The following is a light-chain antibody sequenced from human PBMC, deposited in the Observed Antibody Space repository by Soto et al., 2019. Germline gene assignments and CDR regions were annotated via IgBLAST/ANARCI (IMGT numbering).Light chain of an antibody. CDR3: QQSYSTPAT. V-gene: IGKV1-39*01. Sequence: DIQMTQSPSSLSASVGDRVTITCRASQSISSYLNWYQQKPGKAPKLLISAASSLQSGVPSRFSGSGSGTDFTLTISRLQPEDFATYYCQQSYSTPATFGQGTKLEIK. CDR2: AAS. J-gene: IGKJ2*01. CDR1: QSISSY.